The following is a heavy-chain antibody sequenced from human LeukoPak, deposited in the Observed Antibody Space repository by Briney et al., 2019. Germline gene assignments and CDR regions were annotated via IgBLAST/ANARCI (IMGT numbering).Heavy chain of an antibody. J-gene: IGHJ4*02. D-gene: IGHD1-26*01. CDR2: IRGKGYGWTT. Sequence: GGSLRLFCTASGFPFGDYAMSWFRQAPGKGLPWVAFIRGKGYGWTTEYAAPVKGRFTISRDDSKTIAYLQMNSLKIEDTAMYYCTRASPGTSYYALASDYWAQGSLVTVSS. CDR3: TRASPGTSYYALASDY. CDR1: GFPFGDYA. V-gene: IGHV3-49*03.